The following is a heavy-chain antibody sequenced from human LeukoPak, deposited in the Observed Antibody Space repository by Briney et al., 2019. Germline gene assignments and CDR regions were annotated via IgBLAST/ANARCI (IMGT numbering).Heavy chain of an antibody. V-gene: IGHV4-39*07. D-gene: IGHD2-2*01. Sequence: SETLSLTCTVSGGSISSSSYYWGWIRQPPGKGLEWIGSIYYSGSTYYNPSLKSRVTISVDTSKSQFSLKLTSVTAADTAVYYCARGRTGAAALDFWGPGTLVTVSS. CDR3: ARGRTGAAALDF. CDR1: GGSISSSSYY. J-gene: IGHJ4*02. CDR2: IYYSGST.